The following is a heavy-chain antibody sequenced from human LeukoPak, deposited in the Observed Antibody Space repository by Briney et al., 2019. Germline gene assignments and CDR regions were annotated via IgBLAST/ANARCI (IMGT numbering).Heavy chain of an antibody. V-gene: IGHV3-11*04. J-gene: IGHJ6*03. CDR2: IGHSDDST. CDR1: GFTLSDSY. D-gene: IGHD3-3*01. Sequence: GGSLRLSCVGSGFTLSDSYMSWIRQTPAKGLEWISYIGHSDDSTYYADSVKGRFTISRDNAKNSLYLQMNSLRAEDTAVYYCAREERFLEWFRPGYYYMDVWGKGTTVTVSS. CDR3: AREERFLEWFRPGYYYMDV.